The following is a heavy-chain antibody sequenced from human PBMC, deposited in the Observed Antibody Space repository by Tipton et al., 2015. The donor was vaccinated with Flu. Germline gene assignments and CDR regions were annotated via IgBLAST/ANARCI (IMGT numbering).Heavy chain of an antibody. CDR2: IYYTGST. Sequence: TLSLTCTVSGESISDYYWSWIRQSPGKGLEYIGDIYYTGSTTYKPSLKSRVTIPVDTSKSQLSLNLYSMTAADTAVYYCARVSRGGFNPCGQGALVTVSP. J-gene: IGHJ5*02. CDR3: ARVSRGGFNP. CDR1: GESISDYY. V-gene: IGHV4-59*01.